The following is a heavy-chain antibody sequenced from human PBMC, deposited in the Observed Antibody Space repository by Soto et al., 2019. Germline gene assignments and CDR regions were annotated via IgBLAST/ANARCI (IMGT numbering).Heavy chain of an antibody. CDR3: ARIPYYDILTVEAE. Sequence: PAGCMGLSCASSGVTFSSYAMHSIRKAPGKGLEWVAVISYDGSNKYYADSVKGRFTISRDNSKNTLYLQMNSLRAEDTAVYYCARIPYYDILTVEAEWGQGTLVTVSS. V-gene: IGHV3-30-3*01. CDR2: ISYDGSNK. CDR1: GVTFSSYA. D-gene: IGHD3-9*01. J-gene: IGHJ4*02.